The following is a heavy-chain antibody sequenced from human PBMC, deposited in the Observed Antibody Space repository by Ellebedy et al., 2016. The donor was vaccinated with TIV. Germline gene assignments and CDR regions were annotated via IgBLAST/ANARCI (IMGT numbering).Heavy chain of an antibody. V-gene: IGHV4-39*01. CDR3: ARHRPCSSTSCYAPYYYYGMDV. D-gene: IGHD2-2*01. Sequence: SETLSLTXTVSGGSISSSSYYWGWIRQPPGKGLEWIGSIYYSGSTYYNPSLKSRVTISVDTSKNQFSLKLSSVTAADTAVYYCARHRPCSSTSCYAPYYYYGMDVWGQGTTVTVSS. CDR2: IYYSGST. J-gene: IGHJ6*02. CDR1: GGSISSSSYY.